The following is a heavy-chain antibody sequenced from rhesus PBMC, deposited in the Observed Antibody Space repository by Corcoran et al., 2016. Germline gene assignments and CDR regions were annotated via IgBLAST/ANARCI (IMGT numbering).Heavy chain of an antibody. V-gene: IGHV1-111*02. CDR1: GYTCTGYY. J-gene: IGHJ4*01. D-gene: IGHD3-16*01. Sequence: EVQLVQSGAEVKKPGASVKISCKASGYTCTGYYLHWVRQARGKWLEVMARVDREDREAIHAQKFHARSILTAETSSDTAYIALSSLRSEDSAVFYCATRVITPCDYWGQGFLVTVSS. CDR3: ATRVITPCDY. CDR2: VDREDREA.